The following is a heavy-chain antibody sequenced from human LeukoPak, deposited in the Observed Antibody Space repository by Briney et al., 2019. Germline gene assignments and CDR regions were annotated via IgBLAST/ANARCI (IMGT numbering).Heavy chain of an antibody. D-gene: IGHD3-22*01. Sequence: SETLSLTCTVPGGSISTYYWSWIRQPPGKGLEWIGYIYYSRSTNYNPSLKSRVTISVDTSKNQFSLNLNSVTAADTAMYYCASRTMIDAFDMWGQGTMVTVSS. CDR3: ASRTMIDAFDM. V-gene: IGHV4-59*01. CDR2: IYYSRST. CDR1: GGSISTYY. J-gene: IGHJ3*02.